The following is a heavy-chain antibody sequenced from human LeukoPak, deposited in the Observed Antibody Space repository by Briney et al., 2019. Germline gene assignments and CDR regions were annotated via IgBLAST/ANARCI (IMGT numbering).Heavy chain of an antibody. J-gene: IGHJ4*02. CDR2: ISSSSSYI. CDR3: ARSYSGSYLSNGYDY. Sequence: GRSLRLSCAASGFTFDDYAMHWVRQAPGKGLEWVSSISSSSSYIYYADSVKGRFTLSRDNARNSLFLQMNSLRAEDTAVYYCARSYSGSYLSNGYDYWGQGTLVTVSS. CDR1: GFTFDDYA. D-gene: IGHD1-26*01. V-gene: IGHV3-21*01.